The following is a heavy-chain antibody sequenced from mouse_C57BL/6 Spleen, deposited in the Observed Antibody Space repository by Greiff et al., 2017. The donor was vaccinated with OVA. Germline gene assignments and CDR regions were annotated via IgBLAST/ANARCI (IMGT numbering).Heavy chain of an antibody. CDR1: GYTFTSYW. J-gene: IGHJ4*01. Sequence: QVHVKQPGAELVKPGASVKMSCKASGYTFTSYWITWVKQRPGQGLEWIGDIYPGSGSTNYNEKFKSKATLTVDTSSSTAYMQLSSLTSEDSAVYYWARCYWHDYAMDYWGQGTSVTVSS. V-gene: IGHV1-55*01. D-gene: IGHD1-1*01. CDR2: IYPGSGST. CDR3: ARCYWHDYAMDY.